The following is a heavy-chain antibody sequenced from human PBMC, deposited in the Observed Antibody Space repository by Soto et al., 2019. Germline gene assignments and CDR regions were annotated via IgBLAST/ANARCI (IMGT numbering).Heavy chain of an antibody. CDR2: IDPSDSYT. J-gene: IGHJ6*02. CDR1: GYGFTSYW. Sequence: GESLKISCKGSGYGFTSYWISWVRQMPGKGLEWMGRIDPSDSYTNYSPSFQGHVTISADKSISTAYLQWSSLKASDTAMYYCARLSCSGGSCYPNYYYYYGMDVWGQGTTVTVSS. V-gene: IGHV5-10-1*01. CDR3: ARLSCSGGSCYPNYYYYYGMDV. D-gene: IGHD2-15*01.